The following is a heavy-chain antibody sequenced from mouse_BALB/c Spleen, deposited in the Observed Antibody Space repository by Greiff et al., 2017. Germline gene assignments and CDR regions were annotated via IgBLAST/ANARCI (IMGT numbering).Heavy chain of an antibody. D-gene: IGHD2-3*01. CDR2: ISSGGSYT. V-gene: IGHV5-6*01. CDR1: GFTFSSYG. CDR3: ARDDGNYSYYFDY. Sequence: EVQVVESGGDLVKPGGSLKLSCAASGFTFSSYGMSWVRQTSDKRLEWVATISSGGSYTYYPDSVKGRFTISRDNAKNTLYLQMSSLKSEDTAMYYCARDDGNYSYYFDYWGQGTTLTVSS. J-gene: IGHJ2*01.